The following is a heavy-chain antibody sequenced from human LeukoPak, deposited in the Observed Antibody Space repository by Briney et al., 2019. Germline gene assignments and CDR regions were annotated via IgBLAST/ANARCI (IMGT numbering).Heavy chain of an antibody. V-gene: IGHV3-30*18. CDR1: GFTFSSYG. J-gene: IGHJ6*02. CDR3: AKDSGQQTTWYYGMDV. D-gene: IGHD4-11*01. Sequence: GRSLRLSCAASGFTFSSYGMHWVRQAPGKGLEGVAVISYDGSNKYYADSVRGRFTISRDNSKNTLYLQMNSLRAEDTAVYYCAKDSGQQTTWYYGMDVWGQGTTVTVSS. CDR2: ISYDGSNK.